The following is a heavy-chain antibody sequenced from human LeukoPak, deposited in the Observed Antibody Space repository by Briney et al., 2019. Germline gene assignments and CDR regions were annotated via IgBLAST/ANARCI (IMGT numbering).Heavy chain of an antibody. D-gene: IGHD3-10*01. CDR1: GFTFSSYG. CDR3: AKDGVHVTMVRGVKHYYGMDV. Sequence: QPGGSLRLSCAASGFTFSSYGMHWVRQAPGKGLEWVVVISYDGSNKYYADSVKGRFTISRDNSKNTLYLQMNSLRAEDTAVYYCAKDGVHVTMVRGVKHYYGMDVWGKGTTVTVSS. CDR2: ISYDGSNK. J-gene: IGHJ6*04. V-gene: IGHV3-30*18.